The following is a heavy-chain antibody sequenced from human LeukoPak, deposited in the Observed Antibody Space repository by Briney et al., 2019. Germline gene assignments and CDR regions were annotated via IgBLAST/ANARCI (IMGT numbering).Heavy chain of an antibody. CDR3: ARGLDSSGDY. D-gene: IGHD6-25*01. V-gene: IGHV4-34*01. CDR2: INHRGST. Sequence: PSETLSLTCAVYGGSFSGYYWSWIRQPPGKGLEWIGKINHRGSTNYNPSLKSRVTTSVDASRNQFSLKLTSVTAADTAVFYCARGLDSSGDYWGQGTLVTVSS. CDR1: GGSFSGYY. J-gene: IGHJ4*02.